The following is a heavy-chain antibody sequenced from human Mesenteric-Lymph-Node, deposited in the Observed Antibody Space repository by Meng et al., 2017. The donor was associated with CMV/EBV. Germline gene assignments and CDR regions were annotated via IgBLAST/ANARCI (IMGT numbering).Heavy chain of an antibody. V-gene: IGHV3-66*02. CDR3: ARERYCSSTSCYGGFDY. Sequence: GESLKISCAVSGFTVNDNYMTWVRQAPGKGLEWVAVTYLGSSTYHADSVKGRFTISRDNSKNTLYLQMNSLRAEDTAVYYCARERYCSSTSCYGGFDYWGQGTLVTVSS. CDR2: TYLGSST. J-gene: IGHJ4*02. D-gene: IGHD2-2*01. CDR1: GFTVNDNY.